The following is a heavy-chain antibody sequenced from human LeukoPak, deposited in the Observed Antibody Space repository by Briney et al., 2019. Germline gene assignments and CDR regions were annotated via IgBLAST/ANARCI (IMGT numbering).Heavy chain of an antibody. V-gene: IGHV3-30*12. CDR1: GFTFSSHG. D-gene: IGHD1-26*01. Sequence: GGSLRLSCAASGFTFSSHGMHWVRQAPGKGLEWVAFMPYDGNNKYYADSVKGRFTISRDDAKNTLYLQMNSLRAEDTAVYYCARSAPIVGAIGGYWGQGTLVTVSS. CDR3: ARSAPIVGAIGGY. J-gene: IGHJ4*02. CDR2: MPYDGNNK.